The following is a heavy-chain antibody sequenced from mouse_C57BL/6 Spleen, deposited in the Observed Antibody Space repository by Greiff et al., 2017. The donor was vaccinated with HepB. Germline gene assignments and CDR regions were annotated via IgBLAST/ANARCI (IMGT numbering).Heavy chain of an antibody. J-gene: IGHJ1*03. CDR1: GFTFSDYG. CDR2: ISSGSSTI. Sequence: EVKLQESGGGLVKPGGSLKLSCAASGFTFSDYGMHWVRQAPEKGLEWVAYISSGSSTIYYAETVKGRFTISRDNAKNTLFLQMTSLRSEDTAMYYCARRGTLATRGYWYFDVWGTGTTVTVSS. D-gene: IGHD2-2*01. V-gene: IGHV5-17*01. CDR3: ARRGTLATRGYWYFDV.